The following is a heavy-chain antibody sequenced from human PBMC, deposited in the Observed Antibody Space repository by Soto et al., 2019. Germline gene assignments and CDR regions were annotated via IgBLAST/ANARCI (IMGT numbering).Heavy chain of an antibody. Sequence: PGESLKISCKGSGYSFTSYWISWVRPMPGKGLAWMGTIDPNDSYTKYSPSYQSHVTISTDKSISTSYLQRSSLQASETAMYYCARRDVLTYSGSLLDDWGQGTLVTGSS. D-gene: IGHD6-25*01. CDR1: GYSFTSYW. V-gene: IGHV5-10-1*01. CDR2: IDPNDSYT. J-gene: IGHJ4*02. CDR3: ARRDVLTYSGSLLDD.